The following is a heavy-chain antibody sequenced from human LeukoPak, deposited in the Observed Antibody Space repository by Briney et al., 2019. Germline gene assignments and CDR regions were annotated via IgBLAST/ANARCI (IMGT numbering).Heavy chain of an antibody. CDR3: ARVEVAMVRGVIMGDAFDI. V-gene: IGHV1-18*01. J-gene: IGHJ3*02. CDR1: GYTFTSYG. Sequence: GASVKVSCKASGYTFTSYGISWVRQAPGQGLEWMGWISAYNGNTNYAQKLQGRVTMTTDTSTSTAYMELRSLRSDDTAVYYCARVEVAMVRGVIMGDAFDIWGQGTMVTVSS. CDR2: ISAYNGNT. D-gene: IGHD3-10*01.